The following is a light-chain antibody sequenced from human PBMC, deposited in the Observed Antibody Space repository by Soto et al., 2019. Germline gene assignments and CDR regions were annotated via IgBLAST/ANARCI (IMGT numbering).Light chain of an antibody. CDR2: NND. V-gene: IGLV1-47*02. CDR1: SSNIETNL. CDR3: TVTDDRLTGPV. Sequence: QSVLTQSPSASGTPGQRVTISCSGSSSNIETNLVHWYQHLPGAYPRLLIYNNDQRPSGVPDRFSASKSGTSGSLAISGLRSEDEADYYCTVTDDRLTGPVFGGVTKVTGL. J-gene: IGLJ3*02.